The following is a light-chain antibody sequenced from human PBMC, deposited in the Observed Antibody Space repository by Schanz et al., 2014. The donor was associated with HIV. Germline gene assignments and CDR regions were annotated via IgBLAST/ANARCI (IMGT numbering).Light chain of an antibody. Sequence: DIQMTQSPSSLSASVGDRVTITCRASQDISKYLNWYQQKPGKAPKLLISDASNLETGVPSRFSGSGSVTEFTFTISTLQPEDTATYYCQQYDNLPFTFGPGTKVHIK. CDR3: QQYDNLPFT. CDR2: DAS. J-gene: IGKJ3*01. CDR1: QDISKY. V-gene: IGKV1-33*01.